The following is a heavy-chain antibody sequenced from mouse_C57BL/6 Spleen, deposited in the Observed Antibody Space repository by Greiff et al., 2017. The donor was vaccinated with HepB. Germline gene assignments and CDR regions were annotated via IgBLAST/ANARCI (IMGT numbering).Heavy chain of an antibody. J-gene: IGHJ4*01. CDR3: ARGLRSYAMDY. D-gene: IGHD1-1*01. V-gene: IGHV1-69*01. CDR2: IDPSDSYT. Sequence: VQLQQPGAELVMPGASVKLSCKASGYAFTSYWMHWVKQRPGQGLEWIGEIDPSDSYTNYNQKFKGKSTLTVDKSSSTAYMQRSSLTSEDSAVYYCARGLRSYAMDYWGQGTSVTVSS. CDR1: GYAFTSYW.